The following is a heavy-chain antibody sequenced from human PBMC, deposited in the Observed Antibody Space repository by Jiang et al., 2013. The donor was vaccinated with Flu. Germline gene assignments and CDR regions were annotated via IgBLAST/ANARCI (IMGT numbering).Heavy chain of an antibody. CDR2: INHSGST. CDR1: GGSFSGYY. D-gene: IGHD3-22*01. CDR3: ARGSVYYDSSGYVDY. J-gene: IGHJ4*02. V-gene: IGHV4-34*01. Sequence: LLKPSETLSLTCAVYGGSFSGYYWSWIRQPPGKGLEWIGEINHSGSTNYNPSLKSRVTISVDTSKNQFSLKLSSVTAADTAVYYCARGSVYYDSSGYVDYWGQGTLVTVSS.